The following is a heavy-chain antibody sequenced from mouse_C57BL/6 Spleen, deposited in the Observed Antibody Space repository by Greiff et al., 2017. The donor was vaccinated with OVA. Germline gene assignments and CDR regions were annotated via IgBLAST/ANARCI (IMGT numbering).Heavy chain of an antibody. CDR3: ARRYGYDHVDY. CDR1: GYTFTSYW. Sequence: QVQLQQPGAELVRPGSSVKLSRKASGYTFTSYWMDWVKQRPGQGLEWIGNIYPSDSETHYNQKFKDKATLTVDKSSSTAYMQLSSLTSEDSAVYYCARRYGYDHVDYWGQGTTLTVSS. V-gene: IGHV1-61*01. J-gene: IGHJ2*01. D-gene: IGHD2-2*01. CDR2: IYPSDSET.